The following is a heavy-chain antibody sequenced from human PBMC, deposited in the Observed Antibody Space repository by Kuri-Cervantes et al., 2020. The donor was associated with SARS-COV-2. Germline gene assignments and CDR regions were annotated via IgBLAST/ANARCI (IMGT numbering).Heavy chain of an antibody. V-gene: IGHV3-11*04. J-gene: IGHJ4*02. D-gene: IGHD6-13*01. CDR2: ISSSGSTI. CDR3: ARGGTGIAAAGTGPLNS. CDR1: GFTFSDYY. Sequence: GESLKISCAASGFTFSDYYMSWTRQAPGKGLEWVSYISSSGSTIYYADSVKGRFTISRDNAKNSLYLQMNSLRAEDTAVYYCARGGTGIAAAGTGPLNSWGQGTLVTVSS.